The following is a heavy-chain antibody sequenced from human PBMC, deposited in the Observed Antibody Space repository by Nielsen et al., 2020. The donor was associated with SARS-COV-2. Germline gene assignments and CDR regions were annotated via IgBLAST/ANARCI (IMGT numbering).Heavy chain of an antibody. D-gene: IGHD1-26*01. J-gene: IGHJ4*02. CDR3: VRGGGWEIDY. Sequence: GESLKISCAVSGFTFRTYWMSWVRQAPGKGLDWVALIRYDGSDQYYMDSVRGRFTITRDNSNNLLYLQMSSLRTEDTAVYYCVRGGGWEIDYWGQGALVTVSS. CDR1: GFTFRTYW. CDR2: IRYDGSDQ. V-gene: IGHV3-7*04.